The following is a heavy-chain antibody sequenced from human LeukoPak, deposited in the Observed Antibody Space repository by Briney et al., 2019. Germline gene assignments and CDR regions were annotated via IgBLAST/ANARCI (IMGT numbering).Heavy chain of an antibody. J-gene: IGHJ4*02. D-gene: IGHD3-9*01. CDR1: GGSISSGSYY. CDR2: IYTSGST. CDR3: ARDARPGYSSLGRRPHFDY. Sequence: SQTLSLTCTVSGGSISSGSYYWSWIRQPAGKGLEWIGRIYTSGSTNYNPSLKSRATISVDTSKNQFSLKLSSVTAADTAVYYCARDARPGYSSLGRRPHFDYWGQGTLVTVSS. V-gene: IGHV4-61*02.